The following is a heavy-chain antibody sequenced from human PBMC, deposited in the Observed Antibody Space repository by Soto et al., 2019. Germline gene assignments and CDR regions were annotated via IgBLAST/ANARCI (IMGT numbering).Heavy chain of an antibody. D-gene: IGHD1-1*01. CDR2: IYQTGSA. CDR3: SRRGVAAGGTVLDN. V-gene: IGHV4-39*02. CDR1: GPSIITRIYY. Sequence: TETRSLTRSFSGPSIITRIYYWGWLRQTPGKGLDWIASIYQTGSAYYSSSLKRRVTIFVDTSTNRFSLKLTSVTAADTAVYYFSRRGVAAGGTVLDNWGQGTLVTVSS. J-gene: IGHJ4*02.